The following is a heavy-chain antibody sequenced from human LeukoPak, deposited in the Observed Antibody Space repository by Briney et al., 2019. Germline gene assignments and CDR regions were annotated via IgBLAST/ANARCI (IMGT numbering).Heavy chain of an antibody. CDR3: ARVTGYVMEDYFDY. J-gene: IGHJ4*02. Sequence: SETLSLTCTVSGVSISSSSYYWGWIPQPPGKGLEWIVYIYYSGSTNYNPSLKSRVTISVDTSKNQFSLRLSSVTAADTAVYYCARVTGYVMEDYFDYWGQGTLVTVSS. CDR2: IYYSGST. CDR1: GVSISSSSYY. V-gene: IGHV4-61*05. D-gene: IGHD6-13*01.